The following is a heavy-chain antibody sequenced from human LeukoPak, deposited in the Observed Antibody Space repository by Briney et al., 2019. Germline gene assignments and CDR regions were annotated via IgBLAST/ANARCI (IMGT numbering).Heavy chain of an antibody. CDR2: IDGNGAKT. J-gene: IGHJ4*02. CDR3: AKDKSWGFDY. V-gene: IGHV3-23*01. Sequence: GGSLRLSCAASGIAFHTYGMSWVRQAPGKGLEWVSAIDGNGAKTFYADPVKGRFTIFRDNSKNTLYLQMNILRAEDTAVYYCAKDKSWGFDYWGEGTLVTVSS. D-gene: IGHD3-16*01. CDR1: GIAFHTYG.